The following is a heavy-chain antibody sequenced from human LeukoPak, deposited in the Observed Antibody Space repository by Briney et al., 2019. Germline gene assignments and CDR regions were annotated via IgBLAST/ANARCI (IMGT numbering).Heavy chain of an antibody. CDR2: NKSKTDDGTT. Sequence: GVSLTLSCAASGFTLSNAWMSWAPQAPGKGREWVGRNKSKTDDGTTDYAAPVKGRFTISRDDPKNTLYLQMNSLKTEDTAVYYCTTDSSGFHWGQGTVVTVFS. CDR1: GFTLSNAW. D-gene: IGHD6-19*01. CDR3: TTDSSGFH. J-gene: IGHJ4*02. V-gene: IGHV3-15*01.